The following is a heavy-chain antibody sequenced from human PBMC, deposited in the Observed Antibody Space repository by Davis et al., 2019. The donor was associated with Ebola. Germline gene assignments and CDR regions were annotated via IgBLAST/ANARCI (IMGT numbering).Heavy chain of an antibody. Sequence: AASVKVSCKASGCTFSSYAISWVRQAPGQGLEWMGGIIPIFGTANYAQKFQGRVTITADKSTSTAYMELSSLRSEDTAVYYCARDPGVGGQWLGNWGQGTLVTVSS. J-gene: IGHJ4*02. D-gene: IGHD6-19*01. CDR1: GCTFSSYA. CDR2: IIPIFGTA. V-gene: IGHV1-69*06. CDR3: ARDPGVGGQWLGN.